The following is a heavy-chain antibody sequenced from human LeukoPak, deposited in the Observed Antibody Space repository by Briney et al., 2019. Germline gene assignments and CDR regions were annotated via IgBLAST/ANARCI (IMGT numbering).Heavy chain of an antibody. J-gene: IGHJ4*02. V-gene: IGHV3-7*01. CDR2: IKPDGSDR. Sequence: GSLRLSCAASGFTFSNYWMTWVRQSPGKGLEWVAIIKPDGSDRYSVDSEKGRFTVSRDNAKNSLYLQMSSLRAEDTAVYYCARGGHRQKEFWGQGTLVTVSS. D-gene: IGHD3-10*01. CDR3: ARGGHRQKEF. CDR1: GFTFSNYW.